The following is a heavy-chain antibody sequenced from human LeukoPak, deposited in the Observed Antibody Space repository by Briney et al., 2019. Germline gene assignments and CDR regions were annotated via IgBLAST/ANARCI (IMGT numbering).Heavy chain of an antibody. CDR2: INPSGGSI. J-gene: IGHJ4*02. CDR1: GYIFTSYY. CDR3: ARDLGGYDDGDDY. D-gene: IGHD5-12*01. V-gene: IGHV1-46*01. Sequence: GASVKVSCKASGYIFTSYYMHWVRQAPGQGLEWMGIINPSGGSISYAQKFQGRVTITRDTSASTAYMELSSLRSEDTAVYYCARDLGGYDDGDDYWGQGTLVTVSS.